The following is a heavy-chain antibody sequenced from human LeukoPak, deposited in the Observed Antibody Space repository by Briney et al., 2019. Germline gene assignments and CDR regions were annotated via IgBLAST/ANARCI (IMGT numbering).Heavy chain of an antibody. V-gene: IGHV5-51*01. CDR2: IYPGDSDT. CDR3: ARALVGAATLSY. CDR1: GYSFTTYW. D-gene: IGHD1-26*01. Sequence: GESLKVSCKGSGYSFTTYWIAWVRQMPGKGLEWMGVIYPGDSDTRYSPSFQGQVTLSADKSISTAYLQWSSLKASDTAIYYCARALVGAATLSYWGQGTLVPVSS. J-gene: IGHJ4*02.